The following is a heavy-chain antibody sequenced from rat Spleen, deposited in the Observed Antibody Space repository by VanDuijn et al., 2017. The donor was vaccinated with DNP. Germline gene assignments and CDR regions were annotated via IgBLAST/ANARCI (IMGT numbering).Heavy chain of an antibody. CDR2: ISTGRGKT. D-gene: IGHD1-2*01. CDR3: ARTYSNYGNWFPY. J-gene: IGHJ3*01. V-gene: IGHV5S13*01. Sequence: EVQLVESGGGLVQPGNSLKLSCATSGFTFSYYGMAWVRQAPKKGLEWVATISTGRGKTYYRDSVKGRFTVSRDDAKSTLYLQMDSLRSEDTATYYCARTYSNYGNWFPYWGQGTLVTVSS. CDR1: GFTFSYYG.